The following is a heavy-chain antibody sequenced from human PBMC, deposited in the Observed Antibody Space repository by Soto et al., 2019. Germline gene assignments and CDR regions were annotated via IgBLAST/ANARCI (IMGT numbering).Heavy chain of an antibody. CDR1: GYSFTSYW. J-gene: IGHJ4*02. CDR2: IYPGDSDT. CDR3: ASLVRDTFGGVIVIPY. V-gene: IGHV5-51*01. Sequence: PGESLKISRKGSGYSFTSYWIGWVRQMPGKGLEWMGIIYPGDSDTRYSPSFQGQVTISADKSISTAYLQWSSLKASDTAMYYCASLVRDTFGGVIVIPYWGQGTLVTVSS. D-gene: IGHD3-16*02.